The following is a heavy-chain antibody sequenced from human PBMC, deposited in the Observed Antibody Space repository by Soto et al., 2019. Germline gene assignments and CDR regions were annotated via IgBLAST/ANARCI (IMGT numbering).Heavy chain of an antibody. CDR2: TNHSRST. D-gene: IGHD6-19*01. Sequence: PAETLCLTSAVYGGSFSAYYWSGIRQPPGKGLDWIGETNHSRSTNYNPSVKGRVTISVDTSKNQFSLKLSSVTAADTAVYYCASSRFWQWLVGWFDPWGQGTLVTVSS. J-gene: IGHJ5*02. CDR1: GGSFSAYY. CDR3: ASSRFWQWLVGWFDP. V-gene: IGHV4-34*01.